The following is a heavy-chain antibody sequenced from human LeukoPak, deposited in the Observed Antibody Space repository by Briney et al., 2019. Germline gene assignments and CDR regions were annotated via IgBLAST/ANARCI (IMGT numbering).Heavy chain of an antibody. CDR2: IRSKTDGGTT. Sequence: GGSLRLSCAASGFTFRDAWMTWVRQAPGKGLEWVGRIRSKTDGGTTDYAVSVQGRYTISRDDSKNTLYLQMSSLKTEDTAVYYCAKHIYGVVSIQQWGQGTLVTVSS. CDR1: GFTFRDAW. D-gene: IGHD3-3*01. CDR3: AKHIYGVVSIQQ. J-gene: IGHJ1*01. V-gene: IGHV3-15*01.